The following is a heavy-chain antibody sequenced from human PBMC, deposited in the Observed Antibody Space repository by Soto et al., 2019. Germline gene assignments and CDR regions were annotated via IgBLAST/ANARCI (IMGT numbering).Heavy chain of an antibody. D-gene: IGHD2-21*02. V-gene: IGHV5-51*01. CDR1: GYSFTSYW. CDR2: IYPGDSDT. CDR3: ARRYCGGDCYLGDYYYYGMDV. J-gene: IGHJ6*02. Sequence: PGESLKISCKGSGYSFTSYWIGWVRQMPGKGLEWKGIIYPGDSDTRYSPSFQGQVTISSDKSISTAYLQWSSLKASDTAMYYCARRYCGGDCYLGDYYYYGMDVSFQGPTFTVAS.